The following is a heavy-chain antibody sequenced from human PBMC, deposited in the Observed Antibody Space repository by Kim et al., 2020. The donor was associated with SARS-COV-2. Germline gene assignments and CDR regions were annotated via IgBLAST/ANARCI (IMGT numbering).Heavy chain of an antibody. CDR1: GDTFNNYG. CDR2: IIPNVGIV. V-gene: IGHV1-69*04. J-gene: IGHJ4*02. CDR3: ARVRLNDYGDLELDY. D-gene: IGHD4-17*01. Sequence: SVKVSCKASGDTFNNYGISWVRQAPGQGLEWMGRIIPNVGIVNYAQKFQDSVTMTADKSTSTVYMDLRSLRSDDTAVYYCARVRLNDYGDLELDYWGQGTLDTVSS.